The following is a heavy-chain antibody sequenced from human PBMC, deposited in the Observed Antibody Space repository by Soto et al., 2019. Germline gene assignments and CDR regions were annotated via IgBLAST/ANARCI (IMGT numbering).Heavy chain of an antibody. V-gene: IGHV4-34*01. CDR3: ARGYSSFWSHDHWFDP. D-gene: IGHD3-22*01. Sequence: SETLSLTCAISGGSFSANHCGWIRQSPGQGLAWIGEITLGGSTNSSPSLTGRVSISVDEGKKQFSLEMTSVTAADTAVYYCARGYSSFWSHDHWFDPWGKGILVTVSS. CDR1: GGSFSANH. J-gene: IGHJ5*02. CDR2: ITLGGST.